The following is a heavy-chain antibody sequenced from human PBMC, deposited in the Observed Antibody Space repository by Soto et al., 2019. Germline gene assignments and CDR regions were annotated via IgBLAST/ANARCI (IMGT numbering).Heavy chain of an antibody. CDR3: ARERPDGARLDP. V-gene: IGHV4-30-4*01. CDR1: GGSISSGDYY. J-gene: IGHJ5*02. CDR2: IYHSGST. D-gene: IGHD6-6*01. Sequence: QVQLQESGPGLVKPSQTLSLTCTVSGGSISSGDYYWSWIRHPPGKGLEWIGYIYHSGSTYYNPSLKRRVTISVDTSKNQFSLKLSSVTAADTAVYYCARERPDGARLDPWGQGTLVTVSS.